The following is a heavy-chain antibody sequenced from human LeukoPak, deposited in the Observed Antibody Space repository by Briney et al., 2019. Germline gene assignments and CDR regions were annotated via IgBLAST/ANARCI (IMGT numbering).Heavy chain of an antibody. CDR3: ARAVVGSFDY. Sequence: SETLSLTCAVSGGSFSGYYWSWIRQPPGKGLEWIGEINHSGSTNYNPSLKSRVTISVDTSKNQFSLKLSSVTAADTAVYYCARAVVGSFDYWGQGTLVTVSS. CDR2: INHSGST. D-gene: IGHD6-19*01. V-gene: IGHV4-34*01. CDR1: GGSFSGYY. J-gene: IGHJ4*02.